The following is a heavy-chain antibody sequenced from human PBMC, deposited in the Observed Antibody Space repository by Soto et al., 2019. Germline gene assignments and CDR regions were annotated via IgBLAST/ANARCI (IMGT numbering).Heavy chain of an antibody. CDR2: IIPILGIA. D-gene: IGHD3-10*01. CDR3: ARGYYGSGSYYPLDY. Sequence: QVQLVQSGAEVKKPGSSVKVSCKASGGTFSSYTISWVRQAPGQGLEWMGRIIPILGIANYAQKFQGRVTITADKSTSTAYMELSRLRSEDTAVYYCARGYYGSGSYYPLDYWGQGTLVTVSS. J-gene: IGHJ4*02. CDR1: GGTFSSYT. V-gene: IGHV1-69*02.